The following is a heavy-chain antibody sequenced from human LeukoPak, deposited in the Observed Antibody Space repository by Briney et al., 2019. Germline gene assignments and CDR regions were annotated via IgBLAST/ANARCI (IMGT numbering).Heavy chain of an antibody. Sequence: PGGSLRRSCAASGFTFSSYGKHWVRQAPGKGLEWLAVISYDGSNKYYADSVKGRFTISRDNSKNTLYLQMNSLRAEDTAVYYCANGARGIMITFGGVIAIDYWGQGTLVTVSS. V-gene: IGHV3-30*18. D-gene: IGHD3-16*02. J-gene: IGHJ4*02. CDR3: ANGARGIMITFGGVIAIDY. CDR1: GFTFSSYG. CDR2: ISYDGSNK.